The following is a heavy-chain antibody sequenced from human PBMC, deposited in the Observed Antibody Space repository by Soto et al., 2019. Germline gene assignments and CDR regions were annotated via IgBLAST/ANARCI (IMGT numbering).Heavy chain of an antibody. CDR3: GRGPKELFTMVGGGEDYYSYRAV. J-gene: IGHJ6*03. CDR2: INAGNGNT. Sequence: ASVKVSCKASGYTFTSYAMHWVRQAPGQRLEWMGWINAGNGNTKYSQKFQGRVTITRDTSASTAYMELSSLRSEDPAVYYCGRGPKELFTMVGGGEDYYSYRAVGGKGTTVPVSS. V-gene: IGHV1-3*01. D-gene: IGHD3-10*01. CDR1: GYTFTSYA.